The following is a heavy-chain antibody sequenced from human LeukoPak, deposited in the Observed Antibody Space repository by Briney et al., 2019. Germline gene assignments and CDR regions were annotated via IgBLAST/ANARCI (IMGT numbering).Heavy chain of an antibody. CDR2: IYPGDSDT. D-gene: IGHD3-10*01. CDR1: GYSFTSYW. CDR3: ARPPYGSGSFSGEYFQH. V-gene: IGHV5-51*01. J-gene: IGHJ1*01. Sequence: GESLKISCKGSGYSFTSYWIGWVRQMPGKGLEWMGIIYPGDSDTRYSPSFQGQVSISADKSISIAYLQWSSLKASDTAMYYCARPPYGSGSFSGEYFQHWGQGTLVTVSA.